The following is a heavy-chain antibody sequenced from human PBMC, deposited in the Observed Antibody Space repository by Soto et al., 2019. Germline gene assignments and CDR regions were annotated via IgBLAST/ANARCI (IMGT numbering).Heavy chain of an antibody. CDR1: GGSISSYY. J-gene: IGHJ4*02. V-gene: IGHV4-59*01. D-gene: IGHD3-9*01. CDR3: AREETLFYDILTGYYTRYFDY. Sequence: SETLSLTCTVSGGSISSYYWSWIRQPPGKGLEWIGYIYYSGSTNYNPSLKSRVTISVDTSKNQFSLKLSSVTAADTAVYYCAREETLFYDILTGYYTRYFDYWGQGTLVTVSS. CDR2: IYYSGST.